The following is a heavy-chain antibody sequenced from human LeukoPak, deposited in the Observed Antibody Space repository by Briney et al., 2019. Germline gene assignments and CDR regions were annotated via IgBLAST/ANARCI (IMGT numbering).Heavy chain of an antibody. D-gene: IGHD3-3*01. CDR1: GFTFSDYY. J-gene: IGHJ4*02. CDR2: ITSSGSTI. CDR3: VREDFWSGYSNYFDY. V-gene: IGHV3-11*01. Sequence: GGSLRLSCAASGFTFSDYYMSWIRQAPGKWLEWVSCITSSGSTIYYADSVKGRFTISRDNAKKSLYLQMNSLRAEDTAVYYCVREDFWSGYSNYFDYWGQGTLVTVSS.